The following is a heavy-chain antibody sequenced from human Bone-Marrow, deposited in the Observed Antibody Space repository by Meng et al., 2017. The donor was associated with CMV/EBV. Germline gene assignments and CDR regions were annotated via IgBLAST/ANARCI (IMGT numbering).Heavy chain of an antibody. J-gene: IGHJ6*02. D-gene: IGHD6-19*01. V-gene: IGHV1-18*01. CDR2: ISAYNGNT. Sequence: ASVKVSCKASGYTFTSYGISWVRQAPGQGLEWMGWISAYNGNTNYAQKLQGRVTMTTDTSTSTAYMELRSLRSEDTAVYYCARVTVAGTFWPNYYGMDVWGQGTTVTVSS. CDR3: ARVTVAGTFWPNYYGMDV. CDR1: GYTFTSYG.